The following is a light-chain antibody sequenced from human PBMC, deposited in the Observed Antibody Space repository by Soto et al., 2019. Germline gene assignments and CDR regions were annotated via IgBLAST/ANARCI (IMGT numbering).Light chain of an antibody. CDR2: GAS. Sequence: EIVLTQSPGTLSLSPGERATLSCRAGQSISSSYLAWYQQKPGQAPRLLIYGASSRATGIPDRFSGSGSGTDFTLTISRLEPEDFAVYYCQQYGTSRWTFGQGTKVEIK. CDR3: QQYGTSRWT. J-gene: IGKJ1*01. V-gene: IGKV3-20*01. CDR1: QSISSSY.